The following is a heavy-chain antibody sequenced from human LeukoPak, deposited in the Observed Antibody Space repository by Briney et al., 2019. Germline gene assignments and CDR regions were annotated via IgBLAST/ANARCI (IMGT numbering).Heavy chain of an antibody. Sequence: SETLSLTCTVSGGSISTYYWSWIRQPPGKGLEWIGYIYYSGSTNYNPSLKSRVTISVDTSKNQFSLKLSSVTAADTAVYYCARLYYDSSRYPNWFDPWGQGTLVTVSS. CDR2: IYYSGST. CDR3: ARLYYDSSRYPNWFDP. D-gene: IGHD3-22*01. J-gene: IGHJ5*02. V-gene: IGHV4-59*08. CDR1: GGSISTYY.